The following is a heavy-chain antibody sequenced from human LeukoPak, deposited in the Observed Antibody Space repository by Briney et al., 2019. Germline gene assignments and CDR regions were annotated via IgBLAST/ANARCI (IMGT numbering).Heavy chain of an antibody. J-gene: IGHJ6*02. D-gene: IGHD2-2*02. CDR2: ISWDGGST. CDR1: GFTFDDYT. V-gene: IGHV3-43*01. CDR3: AKDRAVVVPAAIVVSYGMDV. Sequence: GGSLRLSCAASGFTFDDYTMHWVRHAPGKGLEWVSLISWDGGSTYYADSVKGRFTISRDNSKNSLYLQMNSLGTEDTALYYCAKDRAVVVPAAIVVSYGMDVWGQGTTVTVSS.